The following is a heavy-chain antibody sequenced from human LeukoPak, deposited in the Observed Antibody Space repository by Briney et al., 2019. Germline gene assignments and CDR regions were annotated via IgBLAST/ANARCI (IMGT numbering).Heavy chain of an antibody. D-gene: IGHD2-15*01. CDR1: GFTFSSYG. V-gene: IGHV3-33*01. J-gene: IGHJ4*02. CDR2: IWYDGSNK. Sequence: GGSLRLSRAASGFTFSSYGMHWVRQAPGKGLEWVAVIWYDGSNKYYADSVKGRFTISRGNSKNTLYLQMNSLRAEDTAVYYCATGYCSGGSCYPPTYWGQGTLVTVSS. CDR3: ATGYCSGGSCYPPTY.